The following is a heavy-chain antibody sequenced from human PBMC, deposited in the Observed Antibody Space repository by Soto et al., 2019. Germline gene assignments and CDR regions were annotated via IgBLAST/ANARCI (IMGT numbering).Heavy chain of an antibody. J-gene: IGHJ4*02. D-gene: IGHD6-6*01. CDR3: ARRYSSSSGVWDY. CDR1: GFTFSEYG. Sequence: SLSLSCAGSGFTFSEYGIHWVRQAPGKGLEWVGVIWYDGSRKYFADSVKGRFTISRDNSKNTMYLQMNGLRVEDTAIYYCARRYSSSSGVWDYWGQGTLVTASS. CDR2: IWYDGSRK. V-gene: IGHV3-33*01.